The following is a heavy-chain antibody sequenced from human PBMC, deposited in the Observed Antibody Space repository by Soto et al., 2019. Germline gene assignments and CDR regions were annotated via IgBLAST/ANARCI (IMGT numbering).Heavy chain of an antibody. D-gene: IGHD7-27*01. CDR1: GGSFSPNY. CDR2: IYYSGST. J-gene: IGHJ4*02. V-gene: IGHV4-30-4*08. CDR3: ARHQLGKGPSAYFDY. Sequence: TSETLSLTCTVSGGSFSPNYWAWIRQPPGKGLEWIGYIYYSGSTYYNPSLKSRVTISVDTSKNQFSLKLSSVTAADTAVYYCARHQLGKGPSAYFDYWGQGTLVTVSS.